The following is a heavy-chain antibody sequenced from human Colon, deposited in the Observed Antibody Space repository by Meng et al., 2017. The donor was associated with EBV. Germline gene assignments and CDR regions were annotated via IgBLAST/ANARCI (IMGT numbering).Heavy chain of an antibody. Sequence: QVQLQESGPGLVXPXXXLSLTCTVSGGSISSGTYYWGWIRQLPGKGLEWIGYIYYTGSTYYNPSLKSRVTISMDTSKNQFSLRLSSVTAADTAVYYCARNYYFDYWGQGTLVTVSS. V-gene: IGHV4-30-4*08. CDR2: IYYTGST. J-gene: IGHJ4*02. CDR3: ARNYYFDY. CDR1: GGSISSGTYY.